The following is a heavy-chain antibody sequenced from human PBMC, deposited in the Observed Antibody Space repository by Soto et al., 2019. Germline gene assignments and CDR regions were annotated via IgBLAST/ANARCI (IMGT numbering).Heavy chain of an antibody. Sequence: QVQLQQRGAGLLRPSETLSLTCAVSTESLRGYYWTWIRQSPGKGLEWIGEISQGGFTNYNPSLESRVTLSVDTSKSEFSLHLTSMTAADTALYYCARGLFSSGWYSYFDPWGQGTPVTVSS. CDR1: TESLRGYY. CDR2: ISQGGFT. J-gene: IGHJ5*02. D-gene: IGHD6-19*01. CDR3: ARGLFSSGWYSYFDP. V-gene: IGHV4-34*01.